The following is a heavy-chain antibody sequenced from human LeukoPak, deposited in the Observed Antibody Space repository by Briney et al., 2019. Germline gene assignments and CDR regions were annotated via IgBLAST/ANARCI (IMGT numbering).Heavy chain of an antibody. D-gene: IGHD3-22*01. Sequence: ASVKVSCKASGYTFTSYGISWVRQAPGQGLEWMGWISAYNGNTNYAQKLQGRVTMTTDTSASTAYMELRSLRSDDTAVYYCAREGLDYYDSSGYMYWGQGTLVTVSS. V-gene: IGHV1-18*01. CDR1: GYTFTSYG. CDR3: AREGLDYYDSSGYMY. CDR2: ISAYNGNT. J-gene: IGHJ4*02.